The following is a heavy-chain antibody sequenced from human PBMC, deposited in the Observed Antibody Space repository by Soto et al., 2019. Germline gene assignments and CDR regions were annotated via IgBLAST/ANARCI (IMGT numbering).Heavy chain of an antibody. J-gene: IGHJ6*02. Sequence: VSCKASGYTFTGYYMHWVRQAPGQGLEWMGWINPNSGGTDSAQKFQGRVTMTRDTSISTAYMELSGLTSDDTAVYYCATIKWNYFYGMDVWGQGTTVTVSS. CDR2: INPNSGGT. D-gene: IGHD1-26*01. CDR1: GYTFTGYY. CDR3: ATIKWNYFYGMDV. V-gene: IGHV1-2*02.